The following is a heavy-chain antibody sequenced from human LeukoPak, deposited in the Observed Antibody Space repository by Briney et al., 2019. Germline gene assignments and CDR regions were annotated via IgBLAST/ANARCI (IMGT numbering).Heavy chain of an antibody. V-gene: IGHV1-69*13. J-gene: IGHJ6*03. D-gene: IGHD4/OR15-4a*01. CDR3: AGGYGDGYYYYYMAV. CDR1: GGTFSSYA. CDR2: IIPIFGTA. Sequence: ASVKVSCKASGGTFSSYAISWVRQAPGQGLEWMGGIIPIFGTANYAQKFQGRVTITADESTSTAYMELSSLRSEDTAVYYCAGGYGDGYYYYYMAVWGKGTTVTIPS.